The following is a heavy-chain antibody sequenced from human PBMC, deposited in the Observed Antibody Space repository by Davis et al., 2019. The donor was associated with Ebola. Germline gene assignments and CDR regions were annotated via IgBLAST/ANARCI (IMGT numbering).Heavy chain of an antibody. J-gene: IGHJ5*02. CDR2: IYWNDDK. D-gene: IGHD3-3*01. V-gene: IGHV2-5*01. CDR3: ANLLRKTYYGFWSGWAAPDYNWFDP. CDR1: GFSLSTSGVG. Sequence: SGPTLAKPTQPLLHTCPFPGFSLSTSGVGLGWIRQPPGKALAWPALIYWNDDKRYSPSLKCRLTINKETSKNQVVLTMTNMDPVDTATYYCANLLRKTYYGFWSGWAAPDYNWFDPWGQGTLVTVSS.